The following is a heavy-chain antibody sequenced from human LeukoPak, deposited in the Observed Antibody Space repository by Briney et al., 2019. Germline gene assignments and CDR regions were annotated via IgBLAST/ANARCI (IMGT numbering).Heavy chain of an antibody. D-gene: IGHD3-10*01. V-gene: IGHV4-59*08. CDR1: GGSIGSYY. Sequence: SETLSLTCTVSGGSIGSYYWSWIRQPPGKGLEWIGYIYYSGTTDYNPSLKSRVTISVDTSKNQFSLKLSSVTAADTAVYYCARRVSGSLYYFDYWGQGTLVTVSS. J-gene: IGHJ4*02. CDR2: IYYSGTT. CDR3: ARRVSGSLYYFDY.